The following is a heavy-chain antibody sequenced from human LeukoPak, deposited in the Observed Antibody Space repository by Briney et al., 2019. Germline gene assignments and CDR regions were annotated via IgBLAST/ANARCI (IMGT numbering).Heavy chain of an antibody. Sequence: GGSLRLSCAASGFTVTSNYVNWLRQAPGKGLEWVAVISYDGSNKYYADSVKGRFTISRDNSKNTLYLQMNSLRAEDTAVYYCARDSVAAADYWGQGTLVTVSS. CDR1: GFTVTSNY. CDR2: ISYDGSNK. J-gene: IGHJ4*02. CDR3: ARDSVAAADY. V-gene: IGHV3-30-3*01. D-gene: IGHD6-13*01.